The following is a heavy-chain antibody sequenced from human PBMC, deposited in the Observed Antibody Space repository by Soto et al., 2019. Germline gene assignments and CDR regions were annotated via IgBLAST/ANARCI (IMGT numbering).Heavy chain of an antibody. CDR3: ATRPLPHYDFLTLFDY. CDR1: GFTFSNAW. V-gene: IGHV3-15*07. D-gene: IGHD3-9*01. CDR2: IKSKTDGGTT. Sequence: PGGSLRLSCAASGFTFSNAWMNWVRQAPGKGLEWVGRIKSKTDGGTTDYAAPVKGRFTISRDDSKNTLYLQMNSLKTEDTAVYYCATRPLPHYDFLTLFDYWGQGTLVTVSS. J-gene: IGHJ4*02.